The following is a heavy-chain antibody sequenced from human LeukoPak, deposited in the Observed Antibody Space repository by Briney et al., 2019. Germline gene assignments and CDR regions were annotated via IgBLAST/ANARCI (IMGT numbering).Heavy chain of an antibody. CDR1: GGSISSSSYY. CDR2: IYYCGST. V-gene: IGHV4-39*01. D-gene: IGHD2-2*01. CDR3: ARRKGYCSSTSCYRSEQYFDY. J-gene: IGHJ4*02. Sequence: SETLSLTCTVSGGSISSSSYYWGWIRQPPGKGLEWIGSIYYCGSTYYNPSLKSRVTISVDTSKNQFSLKLSSVTAADTAVYYCARRKGYCSSTSCYRSEQYFDYWGQGTLVTVSS.